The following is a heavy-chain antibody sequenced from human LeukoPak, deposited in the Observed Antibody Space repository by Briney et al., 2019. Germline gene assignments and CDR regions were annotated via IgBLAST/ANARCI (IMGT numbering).Heavy chain of an antibody. D-gene: IGHD3-10*01. CDR3: ARGERSSGSLYFDY. Sequence: ASVKVSCKASGYTFTGYYMHWVRQAPGQGLEWMGWINPNSGGTNYAQKFQGWVTMTRDTSISTAYMELSRLRSDDTAVYYCARGERSSGSLYFDYWGQGTLVTVSS. J-gene: IGHJ4*02. V-gene: IGHV1-2*04. CDR1: GYTFTGYY. CDR2: INPNSGGT.